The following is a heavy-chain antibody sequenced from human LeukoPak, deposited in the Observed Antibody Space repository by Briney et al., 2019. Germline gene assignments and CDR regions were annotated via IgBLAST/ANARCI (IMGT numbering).Heavy chain of an antibody. D-gene: IGHD6-19*01. V-gene: IGHV4-61*09. Sequence: ASETLSLTCTVSGGSISSGSYYWNWIRQPAGKRLEWLGHVFTRGTTNYNASLEGRLTISLDTARNQFSLYLSSVTAADTAMYFCARSSLAVYFDYWGQGTLVTASS. J-gene: IGHJ4*02. CDR2: VFTRGTT. CDR1: GGSISSGSYY. CDR3: ARSSLAVYFDY.